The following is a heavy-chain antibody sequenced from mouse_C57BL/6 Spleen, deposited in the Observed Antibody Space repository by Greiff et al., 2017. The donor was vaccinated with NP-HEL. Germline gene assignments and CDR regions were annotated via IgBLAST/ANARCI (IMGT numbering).Heavy chain of an antibody. CDR3: ARSPQDYYGSSLFAY. CDR1: GYTFTSYW. J-gene: IGHJ3*01. V-gene: IGHV1-7*01. CDR2: INPSSGYT. Sequence: VKLVESGAELAKPGASVKLSCKASGYTFTSYWMHWVKQRPGQGLEWIGYINPSSGYTKYNQKFKDKATLTADKSSSTAFMQLSSLTYEDSAVYYCARSPQDYYGSSLFAYWGQGTLVTVSA. D-gene: IGHD1-1*01.